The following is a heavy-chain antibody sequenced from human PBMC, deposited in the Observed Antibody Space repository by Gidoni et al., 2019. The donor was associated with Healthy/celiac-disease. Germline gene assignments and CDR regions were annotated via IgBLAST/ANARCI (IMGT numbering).Heavy chain of an antibody. CDR3: ARDRGVPYGMDV. CDR2: IGTAGDT. D-gene: IGHD3-10*01. Sequence: EVQLVESGGGLVQPGGSLRLSCAASGFTFSSYDMHWVRQATGKGLEWVSAIGTAGDTYYPGSVKGRFTISRENAKNSLYLQMNSLRAGDTAVYYCARDRGVPYGMDVWGQGTTVTVSS. J-gene: IGHJ6*02. V-gene: IGHV3-13*01. CDR1: GFTFSSYD.